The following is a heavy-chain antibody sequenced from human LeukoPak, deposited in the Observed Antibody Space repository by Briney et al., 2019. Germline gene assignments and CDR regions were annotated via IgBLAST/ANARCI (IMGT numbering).Heavy chain of an antibody. CDR3: AKRGGLPPLDYYYYHMDV. D-gene: IGHD2-21*02. CDR1: GFTFSSFA. J-gene: IGHJ6*03. V-gene: IGHV3-23*01. Sequence: GGSLRLSCAVSGFTFSSFAMSWVRQAPGKGLEWVSAISGSGGSTYYADSVKGRFTISRDNSKNTLYLQMNSLRAEDTAVYYCAKRGGLPPLDYYYYHMDVWGKGTTVTVSS. CDR2: ISGSGGST.